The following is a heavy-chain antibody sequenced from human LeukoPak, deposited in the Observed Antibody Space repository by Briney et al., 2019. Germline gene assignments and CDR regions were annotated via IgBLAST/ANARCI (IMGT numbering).Heavy chain of an antibody. V-gene: IGHV4-34*01. CDR2: INHRGST. CDR3: ARGNLWNYRRYYYYMDV. Sequence: SETLSLTCAVYGGSFTIYYWSWIRQPPGKGLEWIGEINHRGSTNYNPSLKSRVTISVDTSKNQFSLRLNSVTAADTAVYYCARGNLWNYRRYYYYMDVWGKGTTVTVSS. CDR1: GGSFTIYY. J-gene: IGHJ6*03. D-gene: IGHD1-7*01.